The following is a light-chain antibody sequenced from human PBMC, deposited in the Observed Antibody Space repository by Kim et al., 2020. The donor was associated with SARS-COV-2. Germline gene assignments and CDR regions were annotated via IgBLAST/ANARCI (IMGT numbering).Light chain of an antibody. CDR1: SSDIGAYKY. Sequence: GQSVTLSCTGTSSDIGAYKYVAWYQQHPGKVPKLLIYEVDERRSGVPDRFSGSKSGNTASLTVSGLQADDEADYYCSSYAGRNNLIFGGGTQLTVL. CDR2: EVD. CDR3: SSYAGRNNLI. J-gene: IGLJ2*01. V-gene: IGLV2-8*01.